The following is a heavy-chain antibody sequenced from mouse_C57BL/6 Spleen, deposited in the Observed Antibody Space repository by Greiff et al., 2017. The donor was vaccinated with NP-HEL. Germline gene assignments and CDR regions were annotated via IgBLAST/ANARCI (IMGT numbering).Heavy chain of an antibody. CDR2: INPNNGGT. V-gene: IGHV1-22*01. CDR3: ARGLLRGFYAMDY. J-gene: IGHJ4*01. Sequence: VQLQQSGPELVKPGASVKMSCKASGYTFTDSNMHWVKQSHGKSLEWIGYINPNNGGTSYNQKFKGKATLTVNKSSSTAYMELRSLTSEDSAVYYCARGLLRGFYAMDYWGQGTSVTVSS. CDR1: GYTFTDSN. D-gene: IGHD2-3*01.